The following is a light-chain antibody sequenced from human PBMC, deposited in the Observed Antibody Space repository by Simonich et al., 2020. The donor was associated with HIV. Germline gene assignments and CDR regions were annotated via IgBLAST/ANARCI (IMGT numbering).Light chain of an antibody. Sequence: QSALTQPASVSGSPGQSITISCTGTSSDVGNYNLVSWYQQHPGKAPKLMIYEGSKRPSGVSNRLSGSKSGNTASLTSAGLQAEDEADYYCCSYAGSWVFGGGTKLTVL. V-gene: IGLV2-23*01. CDR1: SSDVGNYNL. J-gene: IGLJ3*02. CDR3: CSYAGSWV. CDR2: EGS.